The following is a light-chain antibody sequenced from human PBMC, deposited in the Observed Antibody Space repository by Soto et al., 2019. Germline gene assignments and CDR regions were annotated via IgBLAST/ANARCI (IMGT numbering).Light chain of an antibody. CDR2: DAS. CDR1: QSISSW. Sequence: DIQMTQSPSTLSASVGDRVTITCRASQSISSWLAWYQQKPGKAPKLLIYDASSLESGVPSRFSGSGSRTEFTLTISSLQPDDFATYYCQQYDSDWTFGQGTKVEIK. J-gene: IGKJ1*01. CDR3: QQYDSDWT. V-gene: IGKV1-5*01.